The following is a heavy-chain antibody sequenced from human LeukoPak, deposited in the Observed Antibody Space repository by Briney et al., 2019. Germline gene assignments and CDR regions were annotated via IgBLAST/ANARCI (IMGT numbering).Heavy chain of an antibody. J-gene: IGHJ5*02. Sequence: PSETLSLTCVVYGGSFSGYYWSWIRQPPGKGLEWIGYIYYTGSTNYNPSLKSRVTILVDTSKNQFSLKLSSVTAADTAVYYCARGFGDSRGTRFDPWGQGTLVTVSS. V-gene: IGHV4-59*01. CDR2: IYYTGST. CDR1: GGSFSGYY. D-gene: IGHD3-22*01. CDR3: ARGFGDSRGTRFDP.